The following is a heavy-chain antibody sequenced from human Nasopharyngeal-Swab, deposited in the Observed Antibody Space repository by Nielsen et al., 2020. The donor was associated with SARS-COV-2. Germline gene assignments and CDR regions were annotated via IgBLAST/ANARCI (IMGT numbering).Heavy chain of an antibody. V-gene: IGHV3-23*01. CDR3: ARLESSSWYWSY. D-gene: IGHD6-13*01. CDR1: GFTFSSYA. J-gene: IGHJ4*02. CDR2: ISGSGGST. Sequence: GGSLRLSCAASGFTFSSYAMSWVRQAPGKGLEWVSAISGSGGSTYYADSVKGRFTISRDNSKNTLYLQMNSLRAEDTAVYYCARLESSSWYWSYWGQGTLVTVSS.